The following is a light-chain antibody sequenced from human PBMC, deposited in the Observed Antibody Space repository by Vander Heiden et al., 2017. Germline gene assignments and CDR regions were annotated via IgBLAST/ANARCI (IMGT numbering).Light chain of an antibody. V-gene: IGLV1-40*01. CDR2: ANS. Sequence: QRVTMSGTGSSSNTGAGYDVHWYQLLPGTAPETLVYANSTRPSGVPVRFSGSKSGTYDSLAITGLQAEDEADYDCQYSDSSLRGVFGGGTKLTVL. J-gene: IGLJ2*01. CDR1: SSNTGAGYD. CDR3: QYSDSSLRGV.